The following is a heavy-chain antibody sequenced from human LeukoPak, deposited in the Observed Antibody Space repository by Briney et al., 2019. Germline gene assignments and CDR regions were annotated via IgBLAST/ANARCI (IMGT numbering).Heavy chain of an antibody. D-gene: IGHD1-1*01. CDR1: GFTFSSYW. CDR2: IKQDGREK. CDR3: ARDAWKDRYFDY. J-gene: IGHJ4*02. V-gene: IGHV3-7*01. Sequence: PGGSLRLSWAASGFTFSSYWMSWVRQAPGKGLEWVANIKQDGREKYYVDSVKGRFTISRDDAKNSLYLQINSLRAEDTAVYYCARDAWKDRYFDYWGQGTLVTVS.